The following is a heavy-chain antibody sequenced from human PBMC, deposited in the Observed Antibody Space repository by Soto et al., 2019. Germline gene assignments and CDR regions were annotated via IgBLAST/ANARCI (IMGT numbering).Heavy chain of an antibody. Sequence: QVELVESGGGVVQPGASLRLSCVASGFTFSDFPLHWVRRAPGKGLEWVAVISYDGNDESYSDSVKGRFTISRDNSKTTLYLQMNSLRADDMAVYHCARDMRHDYASGRLDYLGQGTLVTVSS. CDR2: ISYDGNDE. V-gene: IGHV3-30-3*01. CDR1: GFTFSDFP. D-gene: IGHD3-10*01. CDR3: ARDMRHDYASGRLDY. J-gene: IGHJ4*02.